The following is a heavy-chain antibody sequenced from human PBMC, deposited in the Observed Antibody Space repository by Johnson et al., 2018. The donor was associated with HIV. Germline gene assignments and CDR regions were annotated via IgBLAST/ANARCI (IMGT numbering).Heavy chain of an antibody. V-gene: IGHV3-30*04. CDR2: ISFDGSNK. Sequence: QVQLVESGGGVVRPGRSLRLSCAASGFTFSNYPMHWVRQAPGKGLEWVAVISFDGSNKYYADSVKGRFTISRDNSKNTLYLQMNSLRAEDTAVYYCTTGFAAFDIWGHGTMVTVSS. CDR1: GFTFSNYP. CDR3: TTGFAAFDI. J-gene: IGHJ3*02.